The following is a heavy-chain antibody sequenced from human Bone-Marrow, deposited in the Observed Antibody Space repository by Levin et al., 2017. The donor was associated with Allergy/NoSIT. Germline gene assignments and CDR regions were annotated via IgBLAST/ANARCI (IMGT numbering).Heavy chain of an antibody. CDR2: IYYTGIT. V-gene: IGHV4-61*08. CDR3: ARDSPPSR. Sequence: GSLRLSCTVSGGSFSSHGYYWSWIRQPPGKGREWIGYIYYTGITNYNPSLKSRVTISIDTSKNQFSLKVNSVTAAATAMYCCARDSPPSRWGQGTLVSVSS. CDR1: GGSFSSHGYY. J-gene: IGHJ4*02.